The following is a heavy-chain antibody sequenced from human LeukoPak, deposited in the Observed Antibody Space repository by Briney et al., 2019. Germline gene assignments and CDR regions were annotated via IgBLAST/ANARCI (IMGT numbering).Heavy chain of an antibody. CDR1: GFTPSNYR. CDR2: IKQDGSEK. Sequence: PGGSLRISCAASGFTPSNYRMSWVRQAPGKGQEGVANIKQDGSEKYYVDSVKGRFTISRDNAKNSLYLQMNSLRAEDTAVYYCARDRGSSGWYEFDYWGQGTLVTVSS. D-gene: IGHD6-19*01. CDR3: ARDRGSSGWYEFDY. V-gene: IGHV3-7*01. J-gene: IGHJ4*02.